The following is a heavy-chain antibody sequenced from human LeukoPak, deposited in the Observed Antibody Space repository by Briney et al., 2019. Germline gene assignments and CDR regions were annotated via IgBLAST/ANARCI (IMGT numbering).Heavy chain of an antibody. CDR1: GGSISSYY. CDR3: ARLPVGTQQLVHVG. V-gene: IGHV4-59*01. D-gene: IGHD6-13*01. J-gene: IGHJ4*02. Sequence: SETLSLTCTVSGGSISSYYWSWIRQPPGKGLEWIGYIYYSGSTNCNPSLKSRVTISVDTSKNQFSLKLSSVTAADTAVYYCARLPVGTQQLVHVGWGQGTLVTVSS. CDR2: IYYSGST.